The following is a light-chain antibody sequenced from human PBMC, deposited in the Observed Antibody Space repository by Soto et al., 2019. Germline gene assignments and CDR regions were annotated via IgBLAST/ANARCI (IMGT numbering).Light chain of an antibody. Sequence: DIVMTQSPDSLAVSLGERATINCKSSQSVLYSSNNKNYLAWYQQKPGQPPKLLIYWASTRESGVPDRLSGSGSGTDFTLTISSLQAEDVAVYYCQQYYSTPPFGQGTKLEIK. CDR3: QQYYSTPP. CDR1: QSVLYSSNNKNY. V-gene: IGKV4-1*01. J-gene: IGKJ2*01. CDR2: WAS.